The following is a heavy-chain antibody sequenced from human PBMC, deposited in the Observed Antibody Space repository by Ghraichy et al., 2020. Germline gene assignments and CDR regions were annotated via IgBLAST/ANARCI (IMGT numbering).Heavy chain of an antibody. Sequence: SQTLSLTCTVSGGSISSYYWSWIRQPPGKGLEWIGYIYYSGSTNYNPSLKSRVTISVDTSKNQFSLKLSSVTAADTAVYYCARHFWDSSGYYYVGYFDYWGQGTLVTVSS. D-gene: IGHD3-22*01. CDR2: IYYSGST. CDR1: GGSISSYY. V-gene: IGHV4-59*08. J-gene: IGHJ4*02. CDR3: ARHFWDSSGYYYVGYFDY.